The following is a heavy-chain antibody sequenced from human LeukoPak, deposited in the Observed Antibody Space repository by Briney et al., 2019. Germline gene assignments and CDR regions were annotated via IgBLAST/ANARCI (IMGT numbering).Heavy chain of an antibody. CDR2: IKQDGSEK. Sequence: PGGSLRLSCAASGFTFSSYWMSWVRQAPGKGLEWVANIKQDGSEKYYVDSVKGRFTISRDNAKNSLYLQMNSLRAEDTAVYYCARGAHKRDDYGGFFDYWGQGTLVTVSS. CDR3: ARGAHKRDDYGGFFDY. D-gene: IGHD4-23*01. J-gene: IGHJ4*02. V-gene: IGHV3-7*01. CDR1: GFTFSSYW.